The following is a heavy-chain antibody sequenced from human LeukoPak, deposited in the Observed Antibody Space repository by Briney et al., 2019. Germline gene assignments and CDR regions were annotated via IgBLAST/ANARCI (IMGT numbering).Heavy chain of an antibody. Sequence: GGSLRLSCAASGFTFSSYGMHWVRQAPGKGLEWVAVIWYDGSNKYYADSVKGRFTTSRDNSKNTLYLQMNSLRAEDTAVYYCARGESHYYYYYGMDVWGQGTTVTVSS. V-gene: IGHV3-33*01. J-gene: IGHJ6*02. D-gene: IGHD2/OR15-2a*01. CDR2: IWYDGSNK. CDR1: GFTFSSYG. CDR3: ARGESHYYYYYGMDV.